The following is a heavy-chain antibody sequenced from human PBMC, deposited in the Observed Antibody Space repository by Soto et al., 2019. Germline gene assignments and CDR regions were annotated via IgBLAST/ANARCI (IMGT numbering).Heavy chain of an antibody. CDR3: ARDGGSGWLERFDP. V-gene: IGHV4-4*02. Sequence: QVQLQESGPGLVKPSGTLSLTCAVSGGSISSSNWWSWVRQPPGKGLEWIGEIYHSGSTNYNPSLTSRFPISVAESKSQFSLKLSSVTAADKAVYYCARDGGSGWLERFDPWGQGTLVTVSS. J-gene: IGHJ5*02. D-gene: IGHD6-19*01. CDR1: GGSISSSNW. CDR2: IYHSGST.